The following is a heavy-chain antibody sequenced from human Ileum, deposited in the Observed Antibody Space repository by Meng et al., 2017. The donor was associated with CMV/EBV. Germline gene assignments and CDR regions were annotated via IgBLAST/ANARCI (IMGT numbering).Heavy chain of an antibody. V-gene: IGHV1-8*01. J-gene: IGHJ6*02. Sequence: ASVKVSCKASGYTFTSYDINWVRQATGQGLEWMGWMNPNSGNTGYAQKFQGRVTMTRNTSISTAYMELSSLRSEDTAVYYCARDLGGSFGMDVWGQGTTVTVSS. CDR2: MNPNSGNT. CDR1: GYTFTSYD. D-gene: IGHD3-16*01. CDR3: ARDLGGSFGMDV.